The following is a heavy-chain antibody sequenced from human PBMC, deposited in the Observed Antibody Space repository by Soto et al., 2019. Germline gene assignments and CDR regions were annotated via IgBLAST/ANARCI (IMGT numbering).Heavy chain of an antibody. CDR1: GFTFSSYA. Sequence: GGSLRLSCAPSGFTFSSYAMSWVRQAPGKGLEWVSAISGSGGSTYYADSVKGRLTISRDNSKNTLYLQMNSLRAEDTAVYYCAKGYCTNGVCYPSDAFDIWGQGTMVTVSS. J-gene: IGHJ3*02. D-gene: IGHD2-8*01. CDR2: ISGSGGST. CDR3: AKGYCTNGVCYPSDAFDI. V-gene: IGHV3-23*01.